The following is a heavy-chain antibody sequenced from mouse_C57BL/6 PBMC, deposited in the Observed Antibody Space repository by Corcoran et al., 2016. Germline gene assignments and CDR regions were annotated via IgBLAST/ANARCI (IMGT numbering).Heavy chain of an antibody. CDR3: ARAGGSRDWYFYV. J-gene: IGHJ1*03. D-gene: IGHD1-1*01. V-gene: IGHV1-81*01. CDR2: IYPRSGNT. CDR1: GYTFTSYG. Sequence: QVQLQQSGAELARPGASVKLSCKASGYTFTSYGISWVKQRTGQGLEWIGEIYPRSGNTYYNEKFKGKATLTADKSSSTAYMELRSLTSEDSAVYFCARAGGSRDWYFYVWGTGTTVTVSS.